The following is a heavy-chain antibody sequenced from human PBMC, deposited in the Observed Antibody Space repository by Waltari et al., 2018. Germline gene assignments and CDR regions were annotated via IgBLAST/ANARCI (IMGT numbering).Heavy chain of an antibody. V-gene: IGHV1-69*01. D-gene: IGHD4-17*01. J-gene: IGHJ3*02. CDR2: NIPIFGTA. CDR1: GGTFSSYA. CDR3: ARDLPYYGDYRDAFDI. Sequence: QVQLVQSGAEVKKPGSSVKVSCKASGGTFSSYAISWVRQAPGQGLEWMGGNIPIFGTANNAQKFQGRVSLTADESTSTAYLELSSLRSEDTAVYYCARDLPYYGDYRDAFDIWGQGTMVTVSS.